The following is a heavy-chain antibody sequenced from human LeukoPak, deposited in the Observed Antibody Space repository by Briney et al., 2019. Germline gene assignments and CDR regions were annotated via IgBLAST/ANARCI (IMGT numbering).Heavy chain of an antibody. D-gene: IGHD5-18*01. CDR3: ASNTGYSYGYFDY. J-gene: IGHJ4*02. Sequence: GGSLRLSCAASGFTFSSSWMNWVRQAPGKGLEWVSYISRGGSTIYYADSVKGRFTFSRDNAKNSLYLQMNSLRAEDTAVYYCASNTGYSYGYFDYWGQGTLVTVSS. CDR1: GFTFSSSW. V-gene: IGHV3-48*04. CDR2: ISRGGSTI.